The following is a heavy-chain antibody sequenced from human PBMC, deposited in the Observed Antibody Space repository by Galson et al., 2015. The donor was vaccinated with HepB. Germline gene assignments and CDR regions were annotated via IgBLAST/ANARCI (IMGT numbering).Heavy chain of an antibody. J-gene: IGHJ4*02. Sequence: SLRLSCAASGFTFSTYAMNWVRQAPGKGLQWVSGISGSGGTAFYADSVKGRFTISRNTSKNTLYLQMNYLRAEDTAVYYCAKVATADVTPWNWYFDCWGQGTLVTVSS. CDR3: AKVATADVTPWNWYFDC. CDR2: ISGSGGTA. CDR1: GFTFSTYA. D-gene: IGHD2-21*02. V-gene: IGHV3-23*01.